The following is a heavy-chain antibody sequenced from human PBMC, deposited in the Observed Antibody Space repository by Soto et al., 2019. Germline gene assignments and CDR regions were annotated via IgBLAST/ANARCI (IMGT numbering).Heavy chain of an antibody. Sequence: QLQLQESGSGLVKPSQTLSLTCAVSGGSISSGGYSWSWIRQPPGKGVEWNGYIYHSGSTYYNPSLKSRVTLSVDRSKNQFPLKLSSVTAADTAVYYCVREGGAQGAFDIWGQGTMVTVSS. J-gene: IGHJ3*02. CDR3: VREGGAQGAFDI. CDR2: IYHSGST. D-gene: IGHD4-17*01. V-gene: IGHV4-30-2*01. CDR1: GGSISSGGYS.